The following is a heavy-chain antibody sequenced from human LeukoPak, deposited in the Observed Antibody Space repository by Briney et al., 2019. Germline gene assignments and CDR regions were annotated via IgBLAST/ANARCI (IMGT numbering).Heavy chain of an antibody. J-gene: IGHJ3*02. V-gene: IGHV3-30-3*01. D-gene: IGHD1-26*01. Sequence: PGRSLRLSCAASGFTFSSYAMHWVRQAPGKGLEWVAVISYDGSNKYYADSVKGRFTISRDNSKNTLYLQMNSLRAEDTAVYYCAKDRPEWELPHAFDIWGQGTMVTVSS. CDR3: AKDRPEWELPHAFDI. CDR2: ISYDGSNK. CDR1: GFTFSSYA.